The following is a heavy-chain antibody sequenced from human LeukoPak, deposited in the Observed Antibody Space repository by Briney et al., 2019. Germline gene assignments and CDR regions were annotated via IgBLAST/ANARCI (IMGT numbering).Heavy chain of an antibody. V-gene: IGHV3-74*01. CDR3: ATNTDYRFDY. D-gene: IGHD3-16*01. Sequence: GGSLRLSCAASGFTFSSYWMHWVRQAPGKGLVWVSRINSDGSSTSYADSVKGRFTISRDNAKNTLYLQMNSLRVEDTAIYYCATNTDYRFDYWGQGILVTVSS. J-gene: IGHJ4*02. CDR2: INSDGSST. CDR1: GFTFSSYW.